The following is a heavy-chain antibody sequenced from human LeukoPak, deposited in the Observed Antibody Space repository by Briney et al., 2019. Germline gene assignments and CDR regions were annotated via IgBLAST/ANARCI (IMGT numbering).Heavy chain of an antibody. CDR2: ISAYNGNT. CDR3: ARSFRYPYCSSTSCSPFDY. J-gene: IGHJ4*02. CDR1: GYTFTRYG. Sequence: GASVKVSCKASGYTFTRYGISWVRQAPGQGLEWRGWISAYNGNTNYAQKLQGRVTMTTDTSTSTAYMELRSLRSDDTAVYYCARSFRYPYCSSTSCSPFDYWGQGTLVTVSS. V-gene: IGHV1-18*01. D-gene: IGHD2-2*01.